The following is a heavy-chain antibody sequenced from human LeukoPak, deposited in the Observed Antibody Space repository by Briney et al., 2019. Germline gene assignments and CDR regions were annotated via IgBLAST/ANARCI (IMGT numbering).Heavy chain of an antibody. D-gene: IGHD3-3*01. CDR1: GYTFTSYD. CDR3: ARVPRDDFWSGCYDYYYYYYMDV. Sequence: SVKVSCKASGYTFTSYDINWVRQATGQGLEWMGWMNPNRGNTGYAQKFQGRVTITRNTSISTAYMELSSLRSEDTAVYYCARVPRDDFWSGCYDYYYYYYMDVWGKGTTVTVSS. J-gene: IGHJ6*03. V-gene: IGHV1-8*03. CDR2: MNPNRGNT.